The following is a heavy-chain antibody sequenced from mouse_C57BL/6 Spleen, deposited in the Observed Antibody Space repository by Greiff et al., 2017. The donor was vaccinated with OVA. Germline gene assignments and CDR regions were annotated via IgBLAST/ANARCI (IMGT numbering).Heavy chain of an antibody. V-gene: IGHV1-52*01. J-gene: IGHJ2*01. D-gene: IGHD2-3*01. CDR2: IDPSDSET. CDR3: ARYDPQGHYFDY. Sequence: QVQLQQPGAELVRPGSSVKLSCKASGYTFTSYWMHWVKQRPIQGLEWIGNIDPSDSETHYNQKFKDKATLTVDKSSSTAYMQLSSLTSEDSAVYYCARYDPQGHYFDYWGQGTTLTVSS. CDR1: GYTFTSYW.